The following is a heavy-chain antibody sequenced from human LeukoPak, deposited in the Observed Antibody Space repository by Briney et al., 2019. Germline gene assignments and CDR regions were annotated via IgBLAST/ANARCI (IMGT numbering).Heavy chain of an antibody. V-gene: IGHV3-21*01. J-gene: IGHJ4*02. CDR2: ISSSSSYI. CDR1: GFTFSSYS. CDR3: ARDPTPGDPPHY. Sequence: GGSLRLSCAASGFTFSSYSMNWVRQAPGKGLEWVSSISSSSSYIYYADSVKGRFNISRDNAKNSLYLQMNSLRAEDTAVYYCARDPTPGDPPHYWGQGTLVTVSS. D-gene: IGHD4-17*01.